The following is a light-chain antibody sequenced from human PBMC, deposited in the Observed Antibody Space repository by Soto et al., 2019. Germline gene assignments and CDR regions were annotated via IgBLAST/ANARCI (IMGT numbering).Light chain of an antibody. CDR2: KTS. CDR1: QSISIW. Sequence: DIHMTQSPSTLSASVGDRVTITCRASQSISIWLAWYQQKPGKAPNLLIYKTSSFETGVPSRFSGSGSGTEFTLTISRLQPDDFATYYCQHWNDYSWTFGQGTKVEVK. V-gene: IGKV1-5*03. CDR3: QHWNDYSWT. J-gene: IGKJ1*01.